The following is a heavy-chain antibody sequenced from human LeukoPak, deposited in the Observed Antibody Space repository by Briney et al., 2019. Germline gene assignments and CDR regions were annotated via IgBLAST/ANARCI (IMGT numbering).Heavy chain of an antibody. J-gene: IGHJ5*02. D-gene: IGHD6-6*01. V-gene: IGHV4-38-2*02. CDR2: IYHSGST. CDR3: ARAIYSSSSDLGGWFDP. CDR1: GYSISSGYY. Sequence: SETLSLTCTVSGYSISSGYYWGWIRQPPGKGLEWIGSIYHSGSTYYNPSLKSRVTISVDTSKNQFSLKLSSVTAADTAVYYCARAIYSSSSDLGGWFDPWGQGTLVTVSS.